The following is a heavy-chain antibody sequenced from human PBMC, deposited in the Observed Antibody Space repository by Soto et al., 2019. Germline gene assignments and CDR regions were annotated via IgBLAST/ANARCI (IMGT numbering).Heavy chain of an antibody. V-gene: IGHV3-30-3*01. J-gene: IGHJ4*02. Sequence: QVQLVESGGGVVQPGRSLRLSCAASGFTFSSYAMHWVRQAPGKGLEWVAVTSYDGSNKYYADSVKDRFTISRDNSKTLYLQMNSLRAEDTAVYYCVRDKSPYSSGWHNRHFAYWGQGTLVTFSS. CDR3: VRDKSPYSSGWHNRHFAY. D-gene: IGHD6-19*01. CDR1: GFTFSSYA. CDR2: TSYDGSNK.